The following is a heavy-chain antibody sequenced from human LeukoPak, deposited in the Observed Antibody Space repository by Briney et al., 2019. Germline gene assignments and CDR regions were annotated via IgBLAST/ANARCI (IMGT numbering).Heavy chain of an antibody. V-gene: IGHV3-11*01. CDR3: STDPRLLTY. Sequence: GGSLRLSCVVSGFSFSDSYMTWLRQTPGKGLESLAYISPSSHDIYYADSVKGRFTISRDNARTSLYLQMNSLGPDDTALYYCSTDPRLLTYWGHGTLVTVSS. J-gene: IGHJ4*01. D-gene: IGHD2-8*01. CDR2: ISPSSHDI. CDR1: GFSFSDSY.